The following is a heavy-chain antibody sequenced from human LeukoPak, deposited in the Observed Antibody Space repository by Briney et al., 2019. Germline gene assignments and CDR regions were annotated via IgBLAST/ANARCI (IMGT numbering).Heavy chain of an antibody. D-gene: IGHD4-11*01. CDR2: ISYDGSNK. V-gene: IGHV3-30-3*01. CDR3: ARALEDTVTMDY. J-gene: IGHJ4*02. Sequence: PGGSLRLSCAASGFTFSSYAMHWVRQAPGKGLEWVAVISYDGSNKYYADSVKSRFTTSRDNSKNTLYLQMNSLRAEDTAVYYCARALEDTVTMDYWGQGTLVTVSS. CDR1: GFTFSSYA.